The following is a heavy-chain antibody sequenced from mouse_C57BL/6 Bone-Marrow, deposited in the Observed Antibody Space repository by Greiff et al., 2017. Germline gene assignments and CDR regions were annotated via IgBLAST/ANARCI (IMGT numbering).Heavy chain of an antibody. V-gene: IGHV1-64*01. CDR3: ARRHYGSRYYFDD. J-gene: IGHJ2*01. CDR1: GYTFTSYW. D-gene: IGHD1-1*01. CDR2: IHPNSGST. Sequence: VQLQQPGAELVKPGASVKLSCKASGYTFTSYWMHWVKQRPGQGLEWIGMIHPNSGSTNYNEKFKSKATLTVDKSSSTAYMQLSSLTSEDSAVYYCARRHYGSRYYFDDWGQGTTLTVSS.